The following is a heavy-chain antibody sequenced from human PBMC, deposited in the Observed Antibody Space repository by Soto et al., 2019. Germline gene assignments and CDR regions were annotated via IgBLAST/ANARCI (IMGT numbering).Heavy chain of an antibody. V-gene: IGHV1-69*13. D-gene: IGHD2-15*01. CDR1: GGTFSSYA. Sequence: ASVKVSCKASGGTFSSYAISWVRQAPGQGLEWMGGIIPIFGTANYAQKFQGRVTITADESTSTAYMELSSLRSEDTAVYYCASGEWEYCSGGSCYFWFDPWGQGTLVTVSS. CDR3: ASGEWEYCSGGSCYFWFDP. J-gene: IGHJ5*02. CDR2: IIPIFGTA.